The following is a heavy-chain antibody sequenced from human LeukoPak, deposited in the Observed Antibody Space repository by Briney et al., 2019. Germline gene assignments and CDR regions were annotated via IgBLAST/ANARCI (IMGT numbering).Heavy chain of an antibody. CDR2: ISGSGGST. Sequence: GGSLRLSCAASGFTLSSYAMGWVRQAPGKGLEWVSAISGSGGSTYYADSVKGRFTISTDNSKNTLYLQMNSLRAEDTAVYYCVVPCSSTSCYIYWGQGTLVTVSS. CDR1: GFTLSSYA. J-gene: IGHJ4*02. D-gene: IGHD2-2*02. V-gene: IGHV3-23*01. CDR3: VVPCSSTSCYIY.